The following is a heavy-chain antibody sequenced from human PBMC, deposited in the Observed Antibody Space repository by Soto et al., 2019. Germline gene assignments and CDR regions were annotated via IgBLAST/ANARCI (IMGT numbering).Heavy chain of an antibody. CDR2: SFHSGTT. J-gene: IGHJ3*02. Sequence: QLQLQESGPGLVKPSETLSLTCTVSGASISSTSDYWGWIRQSPGMGLEWIGSSFHSGTTYYNPPLRSRITLSVGTSKTQFSLRLSSVTAADPAVYFCARQVGGGFGSADSDDAFDIWGQGTVVTVSS. CDR1: GASISSTSDY. V-gene: IGHV4-39*01. D-gene: IGHD3-10*01. CDR3: ARQVGGGFGSADSDDAFDI.